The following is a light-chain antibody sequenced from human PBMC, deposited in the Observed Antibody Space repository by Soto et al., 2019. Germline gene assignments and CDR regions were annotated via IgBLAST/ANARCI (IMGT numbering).Light chain of an antibody. CDR1: QSVSNNY. Sequence: IVWTQSPGTLSLSPGERATLSWRTSQSVSNNYLACHQQKPGQAPRLGIYGASNRATGIPDRFSGSGSGTDFTLTISRLEPEDFAVYYCQQYGSSGTFGQGTKVDI. CDR2: GAS. V-gene: IGKV3-20*01. CDR3: QQYGSSGT. J-gene: IGKJ1*01.